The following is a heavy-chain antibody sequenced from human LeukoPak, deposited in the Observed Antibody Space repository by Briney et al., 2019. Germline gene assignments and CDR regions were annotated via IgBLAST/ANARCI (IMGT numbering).Heavy chain of an antibody. CDR2: ISSDGGAT. CDR3: VKRPPEAASDC. V-gene: IGHV3-64D*06. Sequence: PGGSLRLSCSASGFTFSNFPMHWVRQAPGKGLEFVSAISSDGGATYYADSVKGRFTISRDNSKNTMSLEMSSLRVEDTAVYYCVKRPPEAASDCWGQGTLVTVSS. CDR1: GFTFSNFP. J-gene: IGHJ4*02.